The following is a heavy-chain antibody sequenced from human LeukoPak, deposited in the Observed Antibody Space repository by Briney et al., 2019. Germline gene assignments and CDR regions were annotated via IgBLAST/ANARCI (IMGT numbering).Heavy chain of an antibody. J-gene: IGHJ4*02. Sequence: GGSLRLSCAASGFTVNNNYMSWVRQAPGKGLEWVSIIYSRGSTYYADSVKGRFTISRDSSNNTLYLQMSSLRAEDAAIYYCTRDPPYCSGGTCYPNYFDYWGRGTLVTVSS. V-gene: IGHV3-53*01. CDR3: TRDPPYCSGGTCYPNYFDY. CDR2: IYSRGST. D-gene: IGHD2-15*01. CDR1: GFTVNNNY.